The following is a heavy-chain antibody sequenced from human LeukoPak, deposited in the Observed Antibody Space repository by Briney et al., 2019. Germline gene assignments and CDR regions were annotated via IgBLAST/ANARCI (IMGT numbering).Heavy chain of an antibody. Sequence: GGSLRLSCAASGFNFDDYAMHWVRQAPGKGMEWVPGISWNNGSIDYAASVKGRFTISRDSAKKSLSLQMNSLRPEDTAFYYCAKDREVLPAGEIDYWGRGTLVNVSP. CDR2: ISWNNGSI. CDR3: AKDREVLPAGEIDY. CDR1: GFNFDDYA. V-gene: IGHV3-9*01. J-gene: IGHJ4*02. D-gene: IGHD2-21*01.